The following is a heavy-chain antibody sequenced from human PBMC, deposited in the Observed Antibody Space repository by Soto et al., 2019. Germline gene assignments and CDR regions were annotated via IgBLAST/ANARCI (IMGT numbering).Heavy chain of an antibody. D-gene: IGHD6-19*01. CDR2: IYYSGST. CDR1: GDSVSSGSYY. CDR3: ARDFGSGGPYNWFDP. J-gene: IGHJ5*02. V-gene: IGHV4-61*01. Sequence: PSETLSLTCTVSGDSVSSGSYYWSWIRQPPGKGLEWIGYIYYSGSTNYNPSLKSRVTISVDTSKNQFSLKLSSVTAADTAVYYCARDFGSGGPYNWFDPWGQGTLVTVSS.